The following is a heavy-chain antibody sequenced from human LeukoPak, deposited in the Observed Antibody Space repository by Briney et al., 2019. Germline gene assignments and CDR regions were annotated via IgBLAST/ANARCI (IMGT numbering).Heavy chain of an antibody. V-gene: IGHV3-74*01. Sequence: GGSLRLSCAASGFTFSDYWMHWVRQPPGKGPVWVPCIKTDGSDTRYADSVRGRFIISRDNAKNTLYLQMNSLRADDTAVYYCARDFKDLGSWGQGTLVTVSS. CDR2: IKTDGSDT. CDR1: GFTFSDYW. CDR3: ARDFKDLGS. D-gene: IGHD2-15*01. J-gene: IGHJ4*02.